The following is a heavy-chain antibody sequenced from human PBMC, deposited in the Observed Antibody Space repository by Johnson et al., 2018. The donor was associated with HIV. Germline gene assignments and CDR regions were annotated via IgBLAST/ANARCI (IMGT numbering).Heavy chain of an antibody. V-gene: IGHV3-9*01. J-gene: IGHJ3*02. D-gene: IGHD5/OR15-5a*01. CDR2: ISWNSGSI. CDR1: GFTFDDYA. Sequence: VQLVESGGGLVQPGRSPRLSCAASGFTFDDYAMHWVRQAPGKGLEWVSGISWNSGSIGYADSVKGRFTISRDNAKNSLYLQMNSLRAEDTAVYYCARGRKTVSTVRPSAFDIWGQGTMVTVSS. CDR3: ARGRKTVSTVRPSAFDI.